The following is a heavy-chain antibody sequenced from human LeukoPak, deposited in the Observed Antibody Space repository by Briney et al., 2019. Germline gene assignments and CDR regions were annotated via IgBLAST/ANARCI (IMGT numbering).Heavy chain of an antibody. J-gene: IGHJ4*02. CDR2: VYYSGST. V-gene: IGHV4-59*01. D-gene: IGHD1-26*01. CDR1: GGSIGNSY. CDR3: ARDGGALPFDY. Sequence: PSETLSLTCTVSGGSIGNSYWNWIRQPPGKGLEWIGYVYYSGSTNYNPSLKSRVTISVDTSKNQFSLELSSVTAADTAVYYCARDGGALPFDYWGQGSLVTVSS.